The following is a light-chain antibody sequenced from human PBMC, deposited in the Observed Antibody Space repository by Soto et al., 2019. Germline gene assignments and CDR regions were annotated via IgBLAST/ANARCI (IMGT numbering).Light chain of an antibody. CDR2: GAS. Sequence: DIQMTQSPSSLSASVGDRVTITCRASQGISSYLAWYQQKPGQVPKVLIYGASTLQSGVPSRFSGSGSGTDFTLTISSLQPEDVATYYCQKYNSAPPTFGQGTKVEI. CDR1: QGISSY. V-gene: IGKV1-27*01. CDR3: QKYNSAPPT. J-gene: IGKJ1*01.